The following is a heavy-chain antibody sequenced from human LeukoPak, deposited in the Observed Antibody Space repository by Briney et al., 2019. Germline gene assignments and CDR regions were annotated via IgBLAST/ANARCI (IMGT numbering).Heavy chain of an antibody. V-gene: IGHV3-15*04. J-gene: IGHJ6*02. CDR1: GFTFNYAW. CDR3: TTDEDWNYTRKDV. Sequence: GGSLRLSCAASGFTFNYAWMSWVRQVPGKGLEWVGQTVSEIDGGTTDYAAPVKGRFTISRDDSKSTLYLQMNSLKIEDTAVYYCTTDEDWNYTRKDVWGQGATVIVSS. CDR2: TVSEIDGGTT. D-gene: IGHD1-7*01.